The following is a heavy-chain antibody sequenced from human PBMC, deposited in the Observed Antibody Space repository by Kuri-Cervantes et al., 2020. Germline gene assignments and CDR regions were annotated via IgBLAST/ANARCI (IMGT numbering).Heavy chain of an antibody. Sequence: GESLKISCTASGFTFGDYAMSWVRQAPGKGLEWVGFIRSKAYGGTTEYAASVKGRFTISRDDSKSIAYLQMNSLKTEDTAVYYCTRDYGDYSANDAFDIWGQGTMVTDSS. D-gene: IGHD4-17*01. CDR2: IRSKAYGGTT. J-gene: IGHJ3*02. CDR1: GFTFGDYA. CDR3: TRDYGDYSANDAFDI. V-gene: IGHV3-49*04.